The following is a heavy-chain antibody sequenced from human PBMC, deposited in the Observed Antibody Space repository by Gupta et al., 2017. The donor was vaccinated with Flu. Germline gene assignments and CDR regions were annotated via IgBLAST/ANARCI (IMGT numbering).Heavy chain of an antibody. CDR1: GFTFDDYA. J-gene: IGHJ4*02. D-gene: IGHD3-16*01. CDR2: ISWNSGSI. V-gene: IGHV3-9*01. CDR3: AKASARRIMCTGGGVVPPDY. Sequence: EVQLVESGGGLVQPGRSLRLSCAASGFTFDDYAMHWVRQAPGKGLEWVSGISWNSGSIGYADSVKGRGTIARDNAKNSLDLQRNSLIAEDTALYYCAKASARRIMCTGGGVVPPDYWGQGTLVTVSS.